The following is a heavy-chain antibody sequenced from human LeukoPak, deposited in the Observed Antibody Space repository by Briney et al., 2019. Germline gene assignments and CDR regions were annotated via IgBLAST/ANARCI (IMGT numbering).Heavy chain of an antibody. D-gene: IGHD2-21*01. CDR2: ITPMFGTA. CDR1: GYTFTSYG. J-gene: IGHJ1*01. V-gene: IGHV1-69*13. Sequence: ASVKVSCKASGYTFTSYGIIWVRQAPGQGLEWMGGITPMFGTAKYAQKFQGRVTITADESTSTAYMELSSLRSEDTAVYYCARDSSEFRSLIPHWGQGTLVTVSS. CDR3: ARDSSEFRSLIPH.